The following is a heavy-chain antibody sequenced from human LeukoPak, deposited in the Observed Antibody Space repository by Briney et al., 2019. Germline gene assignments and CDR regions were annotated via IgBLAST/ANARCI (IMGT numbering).Heavy chain of an antibody. D-gene: IGHD4-23*01. J-gene: IGHJ6*02. CDR1: GFTFSSYA. V-gene: IGHV3-23*01. CDR3: AKALRAYGGNSPYYYYAMDV. Sequence: GGSLRLSCAASGFTFSSYAMSWVRQAPGKGLEWVSSISGSGDTTYYADSVKGRFTISRDNSKNTLYLQMNSLRVEDTAVYYCAKALRAYGGNSPYYYYAMDVWGQGATVTVSS. CDR2: ISGSGDTT.